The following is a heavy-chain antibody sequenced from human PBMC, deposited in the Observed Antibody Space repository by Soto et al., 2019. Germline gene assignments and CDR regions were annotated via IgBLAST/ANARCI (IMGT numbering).Heavy chain of an antibody. D-gene: IGHD6-19*01. V-gene: IGHV3-23*01. CDR2: ISGSGGST. Sequence: WGCVRLCVASGGCVFIGGGSSWVRQAPGKGLEWVSAISGSGGSTYYADSVKGRFTISRDNSKDTLYLQMNSLRAEDTAVYYCAKDRKAQWLVSFFSLDYWGQRTLATVSS. CDR3: AKDRKAQWLVSFFSLDY. CDR1: GCVFIGGG. J-gene: IGHJ4*02.